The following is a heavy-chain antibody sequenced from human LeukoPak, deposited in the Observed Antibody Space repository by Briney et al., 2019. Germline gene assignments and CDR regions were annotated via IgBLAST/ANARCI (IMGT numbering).Heavy chain of an antibody. CDR1: GGTFSSYA. Sequence: ASVKVSCKASGGTFSSYAISWVRQAPGQGLEWMGGIIPIFGTANYAQKLQGRVTMTTDTSTSTAYMELRSLRSDDTAVYYCARVASLGFDPWGQGTLVTVSS. CDR2: IIPIFGTA. CDR3: ARVASLGFDP. J-gene: IGHJ5*02. V-gene: IGHV1-69*05.